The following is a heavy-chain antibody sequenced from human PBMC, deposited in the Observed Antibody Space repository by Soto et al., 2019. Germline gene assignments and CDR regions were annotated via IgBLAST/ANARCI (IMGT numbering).Heavy chain of an antibody. CDR2: SNPDSGGT. Sequence: QVHLVQSGAEVKKPGASVMVSCKAFGYTFIDYYIHWIRQAPGQGLEWLGWSNPDSGGTISAQKFQGRVTLTRDTSINTGYMEVSRLTSVDTAVYYCARAKSRRWGSAKVQFDLWGQGTLITVSS. J-gene: IGHJ5*02. D-gene: IGHD3-16*01. V-gene: IGHV1-2*02. CDR1: GYTFIDYY. CDR3: ARAKSRRWGSAKVQFDL.